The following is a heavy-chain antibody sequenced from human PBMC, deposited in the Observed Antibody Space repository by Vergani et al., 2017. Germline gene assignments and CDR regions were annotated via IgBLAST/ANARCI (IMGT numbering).Heavy chain of an antibody. CDR3: ARETDTGSSVSYNYYAMDV. CDR1: GLTFSTCG. Sequence: QVQLVESGGGVVQPGGSLRLSCAASGLTFSTCGMHWVRQAPGKGLEWVAVISYDGSNKYYADSVKGRFTISRDNSKNTLYLQMNSLRAEDTAVYYCARETDTGSSVSYNYYAMDVWGQGTTVSVSS. V-gene: IGHV3-33*05. CDR2: ISYDGSNK. J-gene: IGHJ6*02. D-gene: IGHD3-9*01.